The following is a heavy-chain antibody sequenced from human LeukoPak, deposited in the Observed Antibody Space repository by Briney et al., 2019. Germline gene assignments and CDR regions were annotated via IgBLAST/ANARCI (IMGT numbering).Heavy chain of an antibody. CDR1: GFTFSSFG. J-gene: IGHJ4*02. D-gene: IGHD2-2*02. V-gene: IGHV3-30*18. CDR3: AKGRYCTSSTCYIXEAYDY. Sequence: PGGSLRLSCAASGFTFSSFGMPWVRQAPGKGLEWVAFISYDGSNKYYEDSVKGRFTMSRDNSKNALYLQMNSLRAEDTAVYYCAKGRYCTSSTCYIXEAYDYWGQGTLVTVSS. CDR2: ISYDGSNK.